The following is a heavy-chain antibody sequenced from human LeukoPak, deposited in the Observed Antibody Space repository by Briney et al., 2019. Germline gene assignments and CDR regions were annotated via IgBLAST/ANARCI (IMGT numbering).Heavy chain of an antibody. V-gene: IGHV3-23*01. CDR2: ITGSGGSA. D-gene: IGHD4-17*01. Sequence: PGGSLRLSCAASGFTFSSYAMSWVRQAPGKGLEWVSAITGSGGSAYYADSVKGRFTVSRDNSKNTLYLQMNSLRAEDTAVYYCAKDVMLTVTTLWFDSWGQGTLVTVSS. J-gene: IGHJ5*01. CDR1: GFTFSSYA. CDR3: AKDVMLTVTTLWFDS.